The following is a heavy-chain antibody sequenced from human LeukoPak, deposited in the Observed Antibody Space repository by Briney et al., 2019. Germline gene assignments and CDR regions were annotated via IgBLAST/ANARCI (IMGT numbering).Heavy chain of an antibody. D-gene: IGHD3-10*01. Sequence: GGSLRLSCAASGFTFSSYWMSWVRQAPGKGLEWVANIKHDGSEKYYVDSVKGRFTISRDNAKNSLYLQMNSLRAEDTAVYYCARRLGLGFGEYSNNWFDPWAREPWSPSPQ. CDR3: ARRLGLGFGEYSNNWFDP. V-gene: IGHV3-7*01. CDR2: IKHDGSEK. J-gene: IGHJ5*02. CDR1: GFTFSSYW.